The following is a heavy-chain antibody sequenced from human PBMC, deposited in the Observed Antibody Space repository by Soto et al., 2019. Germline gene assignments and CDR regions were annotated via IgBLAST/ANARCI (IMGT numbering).Heavy chain of an antibody. J-gene: IGHJ4*02. CDR3: ARDQPGYSYGYGLGY. CDR2: MSSSSSYI. Sequence: EVQLVESGGGLVKPGGSLRLSCAASGFTFSSYSMNWVRQAPGKGLEWVSSMSSSSSYIYYADSVKGRFTISRDNAKKSLYLQMNSLRAEETAVYYCARDQPGYSYGYGLGYWGQGTLVTVSS. CDR1: GFTFSSYS. V-gene: IGHV3-21*01. D-gene: IGHD5-18*01.